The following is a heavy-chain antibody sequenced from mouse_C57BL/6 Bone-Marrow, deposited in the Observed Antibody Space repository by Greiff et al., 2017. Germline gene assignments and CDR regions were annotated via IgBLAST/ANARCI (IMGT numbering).Heavy chain of an antibody. CDR3: AACYYFDY. V-gene: IGHV1-64*01. CDR2: IHPNSGST. Sequence: QVQLQQPGAELVKPGASVKLSCKASGYTFTSYWMHWVKQRPGQGLEWIGMIHPNSGSTKYNEKFKSKATLTLDKSSSTAYMQISSLTSEDSAVYYCAACYYFDYWGQGTTLTVSS. J-gene: IGHJ2*01. CDR1: GYTFTSYW.